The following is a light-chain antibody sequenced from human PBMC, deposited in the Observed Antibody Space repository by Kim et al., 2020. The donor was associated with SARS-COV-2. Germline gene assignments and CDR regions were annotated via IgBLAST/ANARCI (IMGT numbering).Light chain of an antibody. CDR1: SGSIDDNY. CDR3: QSYNRDNVL. J-gene: IGLJ2*01. V-gene: IGLV6-57*04. CDR2: EDD. Sequence: NFMLTQPHSVSESPGKTVTISCTRSSGSIDDNYVQWYQQRPGGVPTTVIYEDDQRPSGVSDRFSGSIDNSSNSASLTNYGLRTEDEADYYCQSYNRDNVLFGGGTQLTVL.